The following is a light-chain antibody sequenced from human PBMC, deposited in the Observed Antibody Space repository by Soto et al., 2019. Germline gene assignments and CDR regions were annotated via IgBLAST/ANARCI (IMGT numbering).Light chain of an antibody. CDR1: SSDVGSYNY. V-gene: IGLV2-14*01. J-gene: IGLJ6*01. CDR3: CCYSGGCRKYV. Sequence: QSVLTQPASVSGSPGQSITISCTGTSSDVGSYNYVSWYQQHPGKAPKLMIYEVINRPSGVANRFSGAKAGDTTSLTITVRQPEDEDDYYYCCYSGGCRKYVFGSGTKLTVL. CDR2: EVI.